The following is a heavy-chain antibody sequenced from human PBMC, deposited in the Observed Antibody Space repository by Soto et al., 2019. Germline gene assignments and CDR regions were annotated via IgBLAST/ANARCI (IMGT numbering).Heavy chain of an antibody. CDR2: ISGSGGST. D-gene: IGHD2-2*01. V-gene: IGHV3-23*01. CDR1: GFPFNSYA. Sequence: PWVSLGLSCAASGFPFNSYAMSWVRQAPGKGLEWVSAISGSGGSTYYADSVKGRFTISRDNSKNTLYLQMNSLRAEDTAVYYCAKGYCSSTSCLRFDYWGKGTLVTV. J-gene: IGHJ4*02. CDR3: AKGYCSSTSCLRFDY.